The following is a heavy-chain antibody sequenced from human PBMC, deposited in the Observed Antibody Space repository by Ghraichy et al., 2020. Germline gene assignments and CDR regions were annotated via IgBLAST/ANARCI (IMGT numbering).Heavy chain of an antibody. CDR1: GFTFSSYS. CDR2: ISSSSSYI. V-gene: IGHV3-21*01. CDR3: ARDKGTAAAGDNWFDP. Sequence: GSLRLSCAASGFTFSSYSMNWVRQAPGKGLEWVSSISSSSSYIYYADSVKGRFTISRDNAKNSLYLQMNSLRAEDTAVYYCARDKGTAAAGDNWFDPWGQGTLVTVSS. J-gene: IGHJ5*02. D-gene: IGHD6-13*01.